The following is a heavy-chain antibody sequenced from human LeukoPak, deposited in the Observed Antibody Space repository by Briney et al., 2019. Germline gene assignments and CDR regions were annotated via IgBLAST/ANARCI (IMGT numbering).Heavy chain of an antibody. J-gene: IGHJ4*02. CDR2: INPSGGGT. V-gene: IGHV1-46*01. D-gene: IGHD6-6*01. CDR3: AHWGSSGPFDY. Sequence: GASVKVSCKASGYTFTSYYIHWVRQAPGQGLEWMGVINPSGGGTSYAQKFQGRVTMTRDTSTSTVYMDLRSLRAEDTAVYYCAHWGSSGPFDYWGQGTLVTVSS. CDR1: GYTFTSYY.